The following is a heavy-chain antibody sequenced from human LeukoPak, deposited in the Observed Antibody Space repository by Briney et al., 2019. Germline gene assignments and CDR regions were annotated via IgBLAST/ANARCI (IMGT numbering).Heavy chain of an antibody. CDR2: ISYDGSYE. J-gene: IGHJ4*02. Sequence: GGSLRLSCAASGFTFSSYAMHWVRQAPGKGLEWVAVISYDGSYEYYADSVKRRFTISRDNSKNTLYLQMNNLGAEDTAVYYCGREYTARPVDYWGQGTLVTVSS. V-gene: IGHV3-30*04. CDR3: GREYTARPVDY. CDR1: GFTFSSYA. D-gene: IGHD6-6*01.